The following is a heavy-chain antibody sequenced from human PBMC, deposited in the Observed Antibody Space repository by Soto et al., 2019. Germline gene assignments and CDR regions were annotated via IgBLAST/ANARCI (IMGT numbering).Heavy chain of an antibody. CDR3: ARDEIPIWSYVGSFDS. CDR1: GFTFKNYA. J-gene: IGHJ4*02. CDR2: ITRGLKT. Sequence: GGSLRLSCAASGFTFKNYAMSWVRHAPGKGLEWVSTITRGLKTFLADSVKGRFTVSRDNSKNTLYLQMDSLRAEDTAVYYCARDEIPIWSYVGSFDSWGQGTLVTVSS. V-gene: IGHV3-23*01. D-gene: IGHD3-10*01.